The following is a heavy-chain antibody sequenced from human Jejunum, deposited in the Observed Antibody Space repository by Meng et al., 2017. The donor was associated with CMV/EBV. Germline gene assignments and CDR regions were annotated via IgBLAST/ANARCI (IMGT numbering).Heavy chain of an antibody. CDR2: IDATSTYI. V-gene: IGHV3-21*01. CDR1: GFAFSTYA. Sequence: AASGFAFSTYAMNWVRQAPGKGLEWVSSIDATSTYIYYADSLKGRFTISRDNAKNSLYLQMNSLRAEDTAVYYCARDLVAATAPNNWGQGTLVTVSS. CDR3: ARDLVAATAPNN. D-gene: IGHD1-26*01. J-gene: IGHJ4*02.